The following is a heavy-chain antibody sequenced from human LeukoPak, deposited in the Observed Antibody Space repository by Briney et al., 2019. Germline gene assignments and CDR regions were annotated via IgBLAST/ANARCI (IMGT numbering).Heavy chain of an antibody. D-gene: IGHD1-1*01. CDR3: ADHGLTTVGPAY. CDR2: ISASGDST. Sequence: PGGSLTLSCVVSGFTFSSYAMSWVRQAPGRGLEWVSAISASGDSTYYADSVKGRFSISRDNSKSTLYLQMNSLRAEDTAVYFRADHGLTTVGPAYWGQGTLVTVSS. V-gene: IGHV3-23*01. CDR1: GFTFSSYA. J-gene: IGHJ4*02.